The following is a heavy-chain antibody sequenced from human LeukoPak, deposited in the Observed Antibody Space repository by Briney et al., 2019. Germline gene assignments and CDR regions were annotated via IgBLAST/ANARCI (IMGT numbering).Heavy chain of an antibody. CDR3: ARVDGDGYNIPDY. Sequence: PSETLSLTCAVYGESFSSYYWRWIRQPPGKGLEWIGEINHSGNTNYNPSLKSRVTISVDTSKNQFSLKLSSVTAADTAVYYCARVDGDGYNIPDYWGQGTLVTVSS. CDR1: GESFSSYY. CDR2: INHSGNT. D-gene: IGHD5-24*01. V-gene: IGHV4-34*01. J-gene: IGHJ4*02.